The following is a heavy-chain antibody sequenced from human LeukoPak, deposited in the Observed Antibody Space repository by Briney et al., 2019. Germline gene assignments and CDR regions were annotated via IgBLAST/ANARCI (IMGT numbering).Heavy chain of an antibody. CDR1: GFTFNDYD. CDR2: ISWNSGTI. V-gene: IGHV3-9*01. D-gene: IGHD3-10*01. Sequence: GGSLRLSCAASGFTFNDYDMHWVRQAPGKGLEWVSDISWNSGTIGYADSVKGRFTISRDNAKNSLYLQMNSMRAEDTALYYCSKDYGSVNYYMDVWGKGTTVTISS. CDR3: SKDYGSVNYYMDV. J-gene: IGHJ6*03.